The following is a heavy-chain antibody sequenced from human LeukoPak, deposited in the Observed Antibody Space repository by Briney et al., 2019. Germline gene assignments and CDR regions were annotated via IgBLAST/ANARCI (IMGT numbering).Heavy chain of an antibody. CDR2: ISAYNGNT. J-gene: IGHJ4*02. Sequence: ASVKVSCKASGYTFTSYGISWVRQAPGQGLEWMGWISAYNGNTNYAQKLQGRVTMTTDTSTSTAYMELRSLRSDDTAVYYCASAGYSSGWYLEYYFDYWGQGTLVTVSS. D-gene: IGHD6-19*01. V-gene: IGHV1-18*04. CDR3: ASAGYSSGWYLEYYFDY. CDR1: GYTFTSYG.